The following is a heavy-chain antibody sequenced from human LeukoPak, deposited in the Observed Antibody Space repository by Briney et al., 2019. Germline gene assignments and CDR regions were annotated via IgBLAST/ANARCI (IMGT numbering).Heavy chain of an antibody. Sequence: PSETLSLTCAVYGGSFSGYYWSWIRQPPGKGLEWIGEINHSGSTNYSPSLKRRVTISVDTSKNQFSLKLSSVTAADTAVYYCARMGPSYYDFWSGYYRPYFDYWGEGTLVTVSS. CDR3: ARMGPSYYDFWSGYYRPYFDY. D-gene: IGHD3-3*01. CDR1: GGSFSGYY. V-gene: IGHV4-34*01. CDR2: INHSGST. J-gene: IGHJ4*02.